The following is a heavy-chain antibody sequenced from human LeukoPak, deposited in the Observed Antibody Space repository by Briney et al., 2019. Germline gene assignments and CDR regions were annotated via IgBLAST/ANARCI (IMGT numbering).Heavy chain of an antibody. Sequence: SETLSLTCTVSGGYIITSGHYWGWIRQPPGKGLEWIGSIYYTGVTSTNPFFRSRMSISVDTSKNQFSLNLTSVTAADAAVYYCARERSSSGGHSWFDPWGQGTLLTVSS. D-gene: IGHD4-23*01. CDR2: IYYTGVT. V-gene: IGHV4-39*07. CDR3: ARERSSSGGHSWFDP. J-gene: IGHJ5*02. CDR1: GGYIITSGHY.